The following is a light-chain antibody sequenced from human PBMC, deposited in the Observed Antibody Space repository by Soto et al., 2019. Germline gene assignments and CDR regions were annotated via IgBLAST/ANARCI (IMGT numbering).Light chain of an antibody. Sequence: DIQMTQSPSTLSASVGDRVTITCRASQTISTLLAWYQQRPGKAPNLLIYKASSLESGVPSRFSGSGSGTEFTLTISSLQPDDVATYFCQQYSTYPWTFGGGTKVEVK. J-gene: IGKJ1*01. CDR1: QTISTL. CDR2: KAS. CDR3: QQYSTYPWT. V-gene: IGKV1-5*03.